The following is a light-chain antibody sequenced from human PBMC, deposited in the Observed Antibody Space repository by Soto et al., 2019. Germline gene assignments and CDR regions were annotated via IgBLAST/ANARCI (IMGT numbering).Light chain of an antibody. V-gene: IGKV1-39*01. CDR1: QSISSY. CDR3: QQSYSTPR. CDR2: AAS. Sequence: DIQMTQSPSSLSASVGDRVTITCRASQSISSYLNWYQQKPGKAPKLLIYAASSLQSGVPSRFSGSGSGTDFTFTISSLQPEDFATYYCQQSYSTPRVGQGTKVEIK. J-gene: IGKJ1*01.